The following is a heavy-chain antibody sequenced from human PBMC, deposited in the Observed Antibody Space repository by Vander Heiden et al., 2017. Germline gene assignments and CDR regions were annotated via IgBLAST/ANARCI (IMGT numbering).Heavy chain of an antibody. J-gene: IGHJ5*02. V-gene: IGHV5-51*01. CDR2: IYPGDSDI. CDR3: ARRAAAGTSGNWFDP. D-gene: IGHD6-13*01. Sequence: EVQLVQSGAEVQKPGASLKIFCKGSGYSFTSYWIAWVRQMPGKGLEWMGIIYPGDSDIRYSPSFQGQVTISADKSISTAYLQWSSLKASDTAMYYCARRAAAGTSGNWFDPWGQGTLVTVPS. CDR1: GYSFTSYW.